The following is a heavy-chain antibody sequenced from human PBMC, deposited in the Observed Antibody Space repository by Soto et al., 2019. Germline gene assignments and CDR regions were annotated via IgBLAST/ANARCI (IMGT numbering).Heavy chain of an antibody. D-gene: IGHD6-6*01. CDR3: ARAPKVSGSSQTLHDF. CDR2: ISQSGNT. CDR1: SGSFSGYY. J-gene: IGHJ4*02. Sequence: SETLSLTCSIYSGSFSGYYWSWIRQPPGKGLEWIGEISQSGNTNYSPSLKSRVSISIDTSKKQFSLNLASVSAADTAVYYCARAPKVSGSSQTLHDFWGQGTLVTVSS. V-gene: IGHV4-34*01.